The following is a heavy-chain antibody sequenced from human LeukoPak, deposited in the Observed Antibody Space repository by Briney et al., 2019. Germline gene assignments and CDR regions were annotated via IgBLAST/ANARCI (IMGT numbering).Heavy chain of an antibody. J-gene: IGHJ5*02. Sequence: GGSLRLSCAASGFTFSSYAMHWVRQAPGKGLEWVAVISYDGSNKYYADSVKGRFTISRDNSKNTLYLQMNSLRAEDTAVYYCARETILKDWRTNWFDPWGQGTLVTVSS. D-gene: IGHD3-9*01. V-gene: IGHV3-30*14. CDR3: ARETILKDWRTNWFDP. CDR1: GFTFSSYA. CDR2: ISYDGSNK.